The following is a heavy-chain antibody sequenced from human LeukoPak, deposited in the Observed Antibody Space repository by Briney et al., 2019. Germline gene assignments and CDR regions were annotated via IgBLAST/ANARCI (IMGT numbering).Heavy chain of an antibody. CDR1: GFTFSDYW. D-gene: IGHD3-16*01. Sequence: GGSLRLSCAASGFTFSDYWLSWVRQAPGKGLEWVANMNRDGSEKNYVDSMKGRITISRDNAKNSLYLQMNSLRVEDTTVYYCARDGGIIRFGGQDVWGQGTTVTVS. CDR2: MNRDGSEK. V-gene: IGHV3-7*01. CDR3: ARDGGIIRFGGQDV. J-gene: IGHJ6*02.